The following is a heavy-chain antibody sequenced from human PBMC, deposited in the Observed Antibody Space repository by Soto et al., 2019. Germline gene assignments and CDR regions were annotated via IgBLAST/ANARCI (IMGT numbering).Heavy chain of an antibody. CDR3: ARDHRYCSSTSCPTDY. D-gene: IGHD2-2*01. CDR2: ISAYNGNT. V-gene: IGHV1-18*01. CDR1: GYTFTSYG. J-gene: IGHJ4*02. Sequence: ASVKVSCKASGYTFTSYGISWVRQAPGQGLEWMGWISAYNGNTNYAQKLQGRVTMTTDTSTSTAYMELRSLRSDDTAVYYCARDHRYCSSTSCPTDYWGQGTLVTVSS.